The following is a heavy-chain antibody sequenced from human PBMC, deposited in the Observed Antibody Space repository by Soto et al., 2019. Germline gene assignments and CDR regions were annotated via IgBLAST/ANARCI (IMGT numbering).Heavy chain of an antibody. V-gene: IGHV3-23*01. D-gene: IGHD2-2*01. CDR2: ISGSGGST. CDR3: ANSPPPPALFDY. Sequence: GGSLRLSCAASGFTFSSYAMSWVRQAPGKGLEWVSAISGSGGSTYYADSVEGRFTISRDNSKNTLYLQMNSLRAEDTAVCYCANSPPPPALFDYWGQGTLVTVSS. J-gene: IGHJ4*02. CDR1: GFTFSSYA.